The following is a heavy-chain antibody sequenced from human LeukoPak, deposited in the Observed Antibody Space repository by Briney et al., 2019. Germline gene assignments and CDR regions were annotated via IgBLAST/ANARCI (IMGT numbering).Heavy chain of an antibody. CDR2: INHSGST. J-gene: IGHJ6*02. CDR1: GGSFSGYY. D-gene: IGHD2-2*01. Sequence: SETLSLTCAVYGGSFSGYYWSWIRQPPGKGLEWIGEINHSGSTNYNPSLKSRVTISVDTSKNQFSLELSSVTAADTAVYYCARGSGLGYCSSTSCYRDYYGMDVWGQGTTVTVSS. CDR3: ARGSGLGYCSSTSCYRDYYGMDV. V-gene: IGHV4-34*01.